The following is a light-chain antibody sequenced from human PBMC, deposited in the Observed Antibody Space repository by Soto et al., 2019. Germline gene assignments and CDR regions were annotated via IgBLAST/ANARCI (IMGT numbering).Light chain of an antibody. CDR2: GAS. CDR1: QSVSSN. Sequence: EVVMTQSLGTLSLSPGEKVTVSCMASQSVSSNLAWYQQKPGQTPRLLIYGASTRATGIPDRFSGSGSGTEFTLTICSLQSEDFADYYCQQDQDWLLISSGQGTLLDIK. V-gene: IGKV3-15*01. CDR3: QQDQDWLLIS. J-gene: IGKJ5*01.